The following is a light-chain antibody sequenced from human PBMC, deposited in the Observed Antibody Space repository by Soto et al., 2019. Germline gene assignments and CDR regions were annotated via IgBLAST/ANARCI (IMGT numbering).Light chain of an antibody. CDR3: GSYTSTSSPYV. V-gene: IGLV2-14*01. CDR2: EVS. CDR1: SRDVGGYNY. J-gene: IGLJ1*01. Sequence: QSVLTQPASVSGSPGQSITISCTGTSRDVGGYNYVSWYQQHPGKVPKLMIYEVSNRPSGVSDRFSGSKSGYTASLTISGLQAEDEADYYCGSYTSTSSPYVFGSGTKVTV.